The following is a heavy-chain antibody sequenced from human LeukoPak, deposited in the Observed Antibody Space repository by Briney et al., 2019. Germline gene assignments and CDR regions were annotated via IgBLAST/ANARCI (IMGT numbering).Heavy chain of an antibody. V-gene: IGHV3-21*04. D-gene: IGHD6-13*01. Sequence: GGSLRLSCATSGFTFSSYSMNWVRQAPGKGLEWVSSISSSSSYIYYADSVKGRFTISRENAKNSLYLQMNSLRAEDTAVYYCARDRAFYSSSWYRGYFDYWGQGTLVTVSS. CDR3: ARDRAFYSSSWYRGYFDY. CDR1: GFTFSSYS. CDR2: ISSSSSYI. J-gene: IGHJ4*02.